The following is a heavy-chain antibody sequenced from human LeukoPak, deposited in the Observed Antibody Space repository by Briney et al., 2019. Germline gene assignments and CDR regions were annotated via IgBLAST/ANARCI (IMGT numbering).Heavy chain of an antibody. Sequence: SETLSLTCTVSGGSISSSSYYWGWIRQPPGKGLEWIGSIYYSGSTYYNPSLKSRVTISVDTSKNQFSLKLSSVTAADTAVYYCARHTYTAMGYWGQGTLVTVSS. CDR1: GGSISSSSYY. V-gene: IGHV4-39*01. CDR2: IYYSGST. J-gene: IGHJ4*02. CDR3: ARHTYTAMGY. D-gene: IGHD5-18*01.